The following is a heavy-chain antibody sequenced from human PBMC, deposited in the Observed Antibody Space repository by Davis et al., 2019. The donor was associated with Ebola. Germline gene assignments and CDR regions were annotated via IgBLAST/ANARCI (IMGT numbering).Heavy chain of an antibody. D-gene: IGHD3-16*01. Sequence: SVKVSCKASGGTFSSYAISWVRQAPGQGLEWMGGIIPIFGTANYAQKFQGRVTITADESTSTAYMELSSLRSKDTAVYYCARGGHDYVEGDYYYYGMDVWGQGTTVTVSS. V-gene: IGHV1-69*13. CDR2: IIPIFGTA. CDR3: ARGGHDYVEGDYYYYGMDV. J-gene: IGHJ6*02. CDR1: GGTFSSYA.